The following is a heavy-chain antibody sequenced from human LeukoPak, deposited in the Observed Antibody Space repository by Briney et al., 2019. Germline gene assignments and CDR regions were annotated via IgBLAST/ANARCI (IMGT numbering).Heavy chain of an antibody. CDR2: ISGCGGST. V-gene: IGHV3-23*01. CDR1: GFTFSSYA. D-gene: IGHD2-8*01. CDR3: AKDSHGTYCTNGVCYTPPDY. Sequence: GGSLRLSCAASGFTFSSYAMSRVRQAPGKGLEWVSAISGCGGSTYYADSVKGRFTISRDNSKNTLYLQMNSLRAEDTAVYYCAKDSHGTYCTNGVCYTPPDYWGQGTLVTVSS. J-gene: IGHJ4*02.